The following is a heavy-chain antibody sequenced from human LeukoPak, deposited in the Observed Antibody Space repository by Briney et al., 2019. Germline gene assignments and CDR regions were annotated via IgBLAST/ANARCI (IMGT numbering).Heavy chain of an antibody. CDR3: ARAAQVTGRPNLGGHFDY. D-gene: IGHD6-6*01. V-gene: IGHV3-23*01. Sequence: PGGSLRLSCAASGFPFDDYAMHWVRQAPGKGLEWVSGISGSGGSTYYADSVKGRFTISRDNSKNTLYLQMNSLRAEDTAVYYCARAAQVTGRPNLGGHFDYWGQGTLVTVSS. J-gene: IGHJ4*02. CDR1: GFPFDDYA. CDR2: ISGSGGST.